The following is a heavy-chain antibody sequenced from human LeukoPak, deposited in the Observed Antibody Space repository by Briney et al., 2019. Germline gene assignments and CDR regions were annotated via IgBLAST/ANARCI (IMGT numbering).Heavy chain of an antibody. Sequence: GGSLRLSCAASGFTFDDYALHWVRQAPGKGLEWVSGISWNSGSIGYADSVKGRFTISRDNAKNSLYLQMNSLRAEDTALYYCANLRTGGYYYDSSGYNPDAFDIWGQGTMVTVSS. D-gene: IGHD3-22*01. CDR2: ISWNSGSI. CDR3: ANLRTGGYYYDSSGYNPDAFDI. J-gene: IGHJ3*02. CDR1: GFTFDDYA. V-gene: IGHV3-9*01.